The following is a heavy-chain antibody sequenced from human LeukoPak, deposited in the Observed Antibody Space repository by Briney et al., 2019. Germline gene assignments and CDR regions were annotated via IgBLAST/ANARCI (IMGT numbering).Heavy chain of an antibody. V-gene: IGHV5-51*01. Sequence: GESLKISCKGSGYIFTSYWIGWVRHMPGKGLEWMGIIYPGDSDTRYSPSFQGQVTISADKSISTAYLQWSSLKASDTAMYYCARRDSSGSRAFDIWGQGTMVTVSS. CDR3: ARRDSSGSRAFDI. CDR1: GYIFTSYW. J-gene: IGHJ3*02. CDR2: IYPGDSDT. D-gene: IGHD6-19*01.